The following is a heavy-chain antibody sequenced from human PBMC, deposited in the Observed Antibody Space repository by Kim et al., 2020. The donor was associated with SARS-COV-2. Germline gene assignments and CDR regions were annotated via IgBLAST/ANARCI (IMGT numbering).Heavy chain of an antibody. CDR3: ARVLLGPQPTPDAFDI. D-gene: IGHD3-10*01. V-gene: IGHV3-11*06. Sequence: SVKGRFTISRDNAKNSLYLQMNSLRAEDTAVYYCARVLLGPQPTPDAFDIWGQGTMVTVSS. J-gene: IGHJ3*02.